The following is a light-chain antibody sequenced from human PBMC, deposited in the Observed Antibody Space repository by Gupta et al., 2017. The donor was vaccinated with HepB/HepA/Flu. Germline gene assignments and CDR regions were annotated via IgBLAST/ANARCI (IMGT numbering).Light chain of an antibody. CDR3: HVWDSSDVV. V-gene: IGLV3-21*03. CDR1: TIGSKS. CDR2: DDN. J-gene: IGLJ2*01. Sequence: SYVLTQPPSVSVAPGKTARIACGGNTIGSKSVHWYKQKSGQAPVLVVYDDNVRPSGIPERFSASNSGNTATLTISRVEAGDEADYYCHVWDSSDVVFGGGTKLTVL.